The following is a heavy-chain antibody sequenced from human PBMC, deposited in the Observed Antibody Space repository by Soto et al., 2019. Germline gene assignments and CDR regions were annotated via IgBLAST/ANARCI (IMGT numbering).Heavy chain of an antibody. V-gene: IGHV3-7*03. Sequence: GGSLRLSCEVSGFTFSMYSMSWVRQTPGKGLEWVAKIPQDGVDGHYADSVKGRFTISRDNGKDSLYLQMNNLRAEDTAVYYCARDHLILPAHDFFYGSDVWGRGATVTVSS. CDR1: GFTFSMYS. J-gene: IGHJ6*02. D-gene: IGHD2-21*02. CDR3: ARDHLILPAHDFFYGSDV. CDR2: IPQDGVDG.